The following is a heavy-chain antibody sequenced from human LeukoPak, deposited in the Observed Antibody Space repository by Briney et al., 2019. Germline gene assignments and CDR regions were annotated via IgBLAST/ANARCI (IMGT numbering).Heavy chain of an antibody. D-gene: IGHD1-1*01. J-gene: IGHJ4*02. CDR2: IYYSGST. CDR3: ARHWGSGNFDY. CDR1: GGSISSYY. V-gene: IGHV4-59*08. Sequence: SETLSLTCTVSGGSISSYYWSWIRQPPGKGLEWIGYIYYSGSTNYNPSLKSRVTIPVDTSKNQFSLKLSSVTAADTAVYYCARHWGSGNFDYWGQGTLVTVSS.